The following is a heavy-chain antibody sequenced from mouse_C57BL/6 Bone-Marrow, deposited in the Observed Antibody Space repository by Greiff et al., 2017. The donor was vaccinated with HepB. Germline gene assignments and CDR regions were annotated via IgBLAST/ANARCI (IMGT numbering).Heavy chain of an antibody. CDR1: GIDFSRYW. CDR3: ASFYYGNFYYAMDY. Sequence: EVKLLESGGGLVQPGGSLKLSCAASGIDFSRYWMSWVRRAPGKGLEWIGEINPDSSTINYAPSLKDKFIISRDNAKNTLYLQMSKVRSEDTALYYCASFYYGNFYYAMDYWGQGTSVTVSS. D-gene: IGHD2-1*01. V-gene: IGHV4-1*01. CDR2: INPDSSTI. J-gene: IGHJ4*01.